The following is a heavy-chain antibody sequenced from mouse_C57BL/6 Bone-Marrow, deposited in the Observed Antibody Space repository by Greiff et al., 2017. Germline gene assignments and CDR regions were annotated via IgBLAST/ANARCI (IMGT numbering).Heavy chain of an antibody. V-gene: IGHV1-53*01. CDR1: GYTFTSYW. CDR3: ARGGSGLAWFAY. Sequence: QVQLQQPGTELVKPGASVKLSCKASGYTFTSYWMHWVKQRPGQGLEWIGNINPSNGGTNYNEKFKSKATLTVAKSSRTAYMQLSSLTSEDSAVYYCARGGSGLAWFAYWGQGTLVTVSA. J-gene: IGHJ3*01. D-gene: IGHD3-2*02. CDR2: INPSNGGT.